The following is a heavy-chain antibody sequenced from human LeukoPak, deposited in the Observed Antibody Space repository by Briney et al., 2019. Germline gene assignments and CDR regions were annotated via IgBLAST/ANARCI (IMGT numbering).Heavy chain of an antibody. V-gene: IGHV3-23*01. D-gene: IGHD3-10*01. CDR2: IDRRGHIT. CDR3: AKEDGNYGSGRYYYFDY. Sequence: QAGGSLRLSCSASGFTFSNFAMSWVRQAPGKGLEWVSLIDRRGHITYYAASVKGRFTISRDNSENTLYLQMNSLRAEDTAVYYCAKEDGNYGSGRYYYFDYWGQGTLVTVSS. J-gene: IGHJ4*02. CDR1: GFTFSNFA.